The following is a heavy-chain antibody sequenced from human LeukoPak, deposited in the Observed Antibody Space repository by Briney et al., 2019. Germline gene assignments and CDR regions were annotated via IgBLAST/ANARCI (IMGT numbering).Heavy chain of an antibody. V-gene: IGHV5-51*01. CDR1: GYSFTSYW. Sequence: PGESLRISCKGSGYSFTSYWIGWVRQMPGKGLEWMGIIYPGDSDTRYSPSFQGQVTISADKSISTAYLQWSSLKASDTAMYYCARHIRDVVRGYYFDYWGQGTLVTVSS. CDR2: IYPGDSDT. CDR3: ARHIRDVVRGYYFDY. D-gene: IGHD3-10*01. J-gene: IGHJ4*02.